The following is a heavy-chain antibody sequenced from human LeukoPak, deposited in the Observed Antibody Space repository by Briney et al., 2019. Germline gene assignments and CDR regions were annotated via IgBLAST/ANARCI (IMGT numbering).Heavy chain of an antibody. CDR1: GGTFSSYA. CDR3: ARDLSVAGTSGFDY. V-gene: IGHV1-69*13. D-gene: IGHD6-19*01. Sequence: SVKVSCTASGGTFSSYAISWVRQAPGQGLEWMGGIVPIFGTANYAQKFQGRVTITADESTSTAYMELSSLRSEDTAVYYCARDLSVAGTSGFDYWGQGTLVTVSS. J-gene: IGHJ4*02. CDR2: IVPIFGTA.